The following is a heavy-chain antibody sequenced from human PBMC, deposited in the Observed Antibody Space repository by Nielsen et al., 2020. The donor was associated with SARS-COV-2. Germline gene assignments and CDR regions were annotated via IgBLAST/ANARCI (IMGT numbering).Heavy chain of an antibody. CDR1: GCSISSYY. Sequence: SETLSLTCTVSGCSISSYYWSWIRQPPGKGLEWIGYIYYSGSTNYNPSLKSRVTISVDTSNNQFSLKLSSVTAADTAVYYCARGRITIFGVVIFDYWGQGTLVTVSS. CDR3: ARGRITIFGVVIFDY. CDR2: IYYSGST. J-gene: IGHJ4*02. D-gene: IGHD3-3*01. V-gene: IGHV4-59*01.